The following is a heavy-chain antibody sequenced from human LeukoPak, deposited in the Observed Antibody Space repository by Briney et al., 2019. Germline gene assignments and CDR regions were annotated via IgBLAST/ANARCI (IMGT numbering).Heavy chain of an antibody. D-gene: IGHD2/OR15-2a*01. CDR1: GITFSRFW. J-gene: IGHJ4*02. CDR2: IKGDGSEK. CDR3: RIGHYGSN. Sequence: GGSLRLSCAVSGITFSRFWMSWVRQAPGKGLEWVANIKGDGSEKNYVDSVRGRFTISRDNAKNSVFLQMNSLRAEDTAVYYCRIGHYGSNWGQGTLVTVPS. V-gene: IGHV3-7*01.